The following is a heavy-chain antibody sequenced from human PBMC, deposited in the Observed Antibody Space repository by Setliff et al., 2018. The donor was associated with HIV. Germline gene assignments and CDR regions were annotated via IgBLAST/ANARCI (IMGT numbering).Heavy chain of an antibody. CDR3: ARDPHPWGEYSSSCPGDY. J-gene: IGHJ4*02. Sequence: GGSLRLSCAASGFTFSSYWMSWVRQAPGKGLEWVANIKQDGSEKYYVDSVKGRFTISRDNAKNPLYLQMNSLRAEDTAVYYCARDPHPWGEYSSSCPGDYWGQGTLVTVSS. CDR2: IKQDGSEK. V-gene: IGHV3-7*01. CDR1: GFTFSSYW. D-gene: IGHD6-6*01.